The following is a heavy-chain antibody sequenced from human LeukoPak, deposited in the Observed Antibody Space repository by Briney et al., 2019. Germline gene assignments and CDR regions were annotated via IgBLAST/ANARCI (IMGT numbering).Heavy chain of an antibody. D-gene: IGHD2-8*01. V-gene: IGHV3-48*03. CDR3: ARDTVNGPFVTSLDL. CDR1: GFTFSSYE. J-gene: IGHJ4*02. CDR2: ISSDGNAE. Sequence: PGGSLRLSCAASGFTFSSYEMNWVRQAPGKGLEWLSHISSDGNAESHADAPRGRFALSRDNAKNSLFLLISDLRVEDTAVYYCARDTVNGPFVTSLDLWGQGALVTVSS.